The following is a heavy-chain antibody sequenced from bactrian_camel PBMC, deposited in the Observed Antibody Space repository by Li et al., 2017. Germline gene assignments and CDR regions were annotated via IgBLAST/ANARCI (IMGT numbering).Heavy chain of an antibody. J-gene: IGHJ4*01. CDR1: GYTYNRYC. Sequence: VQLVESGGGSVKAGGSLTLTCVASGYTYNRYCMGWFRLAPGKEREGVAIIDTDGSTFYADSVAGRFTISQDNSKNTLSLQMNRLKPEDTAMYYCAAGLYSDGYSYTPPLNFWGQGTQVTVS. D-gene: IGHD2*01. V-gene: IGHV3S1*01. CDR2: IDTDGST. CDR3: AAGLYSDGYSYTPPLNF.